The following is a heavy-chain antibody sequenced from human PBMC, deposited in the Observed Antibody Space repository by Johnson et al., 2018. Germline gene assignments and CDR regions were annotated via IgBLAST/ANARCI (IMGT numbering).Heavy chain of an antibody. Sequence: EVQLVESGGGLVKPGGSLRLSCAASGFTFDDYGMSWVRQAPGKGLEWVSGITWNGGSPGYAASVKGRFTLSRDNAKNSLYLQMNSLRAEYTALYYCARDFLFGSSGYYYEWYHYYMDVWGKGTTVTVSS. CDR3: ARDFLFGSSGYYYEWYHYYMDV. CDR2: ITWNGGSP. CDR1: GFTFDDYG. J-gene: IGHJ6*03. D-gene: IGHD3-22*01. V-gene: IGHV3-20*04.